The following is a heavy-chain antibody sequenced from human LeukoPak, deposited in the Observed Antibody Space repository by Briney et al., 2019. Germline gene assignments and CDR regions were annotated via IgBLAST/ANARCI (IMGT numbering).Heavy chain of an antibody. D-gene: IGHD2-15*01. CDR3: AGGWGSAGLCYGDF. CDR1: GYSFTNYW. V-gene: IGHV5-51*01. CDR2: IYPGDSIT. Sequence: GESLKISCKGSGYSFTNYWIHWVRQMPGKGLEWMGVIYPGDSITTYSPSFEGQVSFSVDKSISTAYLQWSSLKASDTAIYYCAGGWGSAGLCYGDFWGQGTLVTVSS. J-gene: IGHJ4*02.